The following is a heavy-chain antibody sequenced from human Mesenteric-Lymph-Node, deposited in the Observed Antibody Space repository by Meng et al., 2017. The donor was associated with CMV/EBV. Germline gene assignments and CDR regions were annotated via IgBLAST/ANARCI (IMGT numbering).Heavy chain of an antibody. CDR1: GFTFSSNG. Sequence: SGFTFSSNGMRWVRQATGKGLEWVAVIWYDGSNKYYADSVKGRFTISRDNSKKMLYLQMNSLRAEDTAVYYCATDVGGGSWTSLRYWGQGTLVTVSS. CDR2: IWYDGSNK. J-gene: IGHJ4*02. CDR3: ATDVGGGSWTSLRY. V-gene: IGHV3-33*03. D-gene: IGHD6-13*01.